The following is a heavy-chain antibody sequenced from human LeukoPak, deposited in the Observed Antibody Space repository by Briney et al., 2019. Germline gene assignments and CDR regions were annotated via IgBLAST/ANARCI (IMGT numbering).Heavy chain of an antibody. CDR2: ISAYNGNT. CDR3: ARGLGATTFADFDY. D-gene: IGHD1-26*01. CDR1: GYTFTTYG. Sequence: ASVKVSCKASGYTFTTYGITWVRQAPGQGLEWMGWISAYNGNTNYAQKFQGRVTMTIDTSTSTAYMELRTLRSDDTAVYYCARGLGATTFADFDYWGQGTLVTVSS. J-gene: IGHJ4*02. V-gene: IGHV1-18*01.